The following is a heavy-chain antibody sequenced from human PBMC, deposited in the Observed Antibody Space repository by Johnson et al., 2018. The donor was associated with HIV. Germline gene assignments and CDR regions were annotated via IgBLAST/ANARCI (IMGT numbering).Heavy chain of an antibody. CDR2: ISYDGSNK. CDR1: GFTFSSYA. CDR3: ARDRALGWELLGAFDI. Sequence: QVLLVESGGGVVQPGRSLRLSCAASGFTFSSYAMHWVRQAPGKGLEWVAVISYDGSNKYYADSVKGRFTISRDNSKNTLYLQMNSLRAEDTALYYCARDRALGWELLGAFDIWGQGTMVTVSS. D-gene: IGHD1-26*01. V-gene: IGHV3-30-3*01. J-gene: IGHJ3*02.